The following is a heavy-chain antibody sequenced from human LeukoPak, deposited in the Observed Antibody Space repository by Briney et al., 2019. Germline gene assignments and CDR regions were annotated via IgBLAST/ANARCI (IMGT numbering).Heavy chain of an antibody. CDR1: GYSFANYW. D-gene: IGHD1-26*01. CDR3: ARNSGTENNFDY. J-gene: IGHJ4*02. CDR2: IYLGDFGI. Sequence: GESLKISCKGSGYSFANYWIGWVRQMPGKGLEWMGIIYLGDFGIRYSPSFQGQVTISADKSISTVYLQWSSLKASDTAVYYCARNSGTENNFDYWGQGTLVTVSS. V-gene: IGHV5-51*01.